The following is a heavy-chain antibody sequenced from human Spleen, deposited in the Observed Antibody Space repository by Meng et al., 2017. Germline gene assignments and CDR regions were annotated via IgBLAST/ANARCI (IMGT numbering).Heavy chain of an antibody. V-gene: IGHV4-59*08. CDR2: IYYSEST. Sequence: SETLSLTCTVSGGSISSYYWSWIRQPPGKGLEWIGYIYYSESTNYNPSLKSRVTISVDTSKNQFSLKLSSVTAAETAVYYCARGRDGYNLVYFDYWGQGTLVTVSS. CDR1: GGSISSYY. CDR3: ARGRDGYNLVYFDY. D-gene: IGHD5-24*01. J-gene: IGHJ4*02.